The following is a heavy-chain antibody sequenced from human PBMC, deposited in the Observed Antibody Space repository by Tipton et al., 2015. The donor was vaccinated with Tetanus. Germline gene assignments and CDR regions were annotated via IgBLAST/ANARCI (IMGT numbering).Heavy chain of an antibody. J-gene: IGHJ4*02. CDR2: IYYSGST. V-gene: IGHV4-59*02. CDR1: GFTVSSNY. Sequence: LRLSCAASGFTVSSNYMSWVRQAPGKGLEWIGYIYYSGSTNYNPSLKSRVTISVDTSKNQFSLKLSSVTAADTAVYYCARDSSGGVRYFDYWGQGTLVTVSS. D-gene: IGHD2-8*01. CDR3: ARDSSGGVRYFDY.